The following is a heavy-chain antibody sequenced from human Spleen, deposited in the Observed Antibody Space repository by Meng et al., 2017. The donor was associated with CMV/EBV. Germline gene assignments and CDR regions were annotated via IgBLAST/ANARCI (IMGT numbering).Heavy chain of an antibody. CDR2: IIPILGIA. CDR1: GGTFSSYT. D-gene: IGHD2-2*01. CDR3: ASRPSSTNTNWFDP. J-gene: IGHJ5*02. V-gene: IGHV1-69*02. Sequence: KASGGTFSSYTISWVRQAPGQGLEWMGRIIPILGIANYAQKFQGRVTITADKSTSTAYKELSSLRSEDTAVYYCASRPSSTNTNWFDPWGQGTLVTVSS.